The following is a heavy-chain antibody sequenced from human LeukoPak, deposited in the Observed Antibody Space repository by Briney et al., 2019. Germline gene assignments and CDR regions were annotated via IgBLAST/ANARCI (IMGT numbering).Heavy chain of an antibody. CDR3: TTGLYFDF. D-gene: IGHD3-16*01. CDR1: GFTFSSYV. CDR2: IKSKPNGGTI. J-gene: IGHJ2*01. V-gene: IGHV3-15*01. Sequence: GGSLRLSCAASGFTFSSYVMYWVRQAPGKGLEWVGRIKSKPNGGTIDYTAPAKGRFTISRDDSKNTVYLQMNSLKSEDTAVYYCTTGLYFDFWGRGTPVTVSS.